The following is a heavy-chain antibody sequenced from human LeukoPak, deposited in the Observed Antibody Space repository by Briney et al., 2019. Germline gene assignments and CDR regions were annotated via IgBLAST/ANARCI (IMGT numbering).Heavy chain of an antibody. CDR3: ARAGLIGHNWFDP. CDR1: GGTFSSYA. CDR2: MNPNSGNT. V-gene: IGHV1-8*02. J-gene: IGHJ5*02. Sequence: ASVKVSCKASGGTFSSYAISWVRQAPGQGLEWMGWMNPNSGNTGYAQKFQGRVTMTRNTSISTAYMELSSLRSEDTAVYYCARAGLIGHNWFDPWGQGTLVTVSS. D-gene: IGHD2-8*01.